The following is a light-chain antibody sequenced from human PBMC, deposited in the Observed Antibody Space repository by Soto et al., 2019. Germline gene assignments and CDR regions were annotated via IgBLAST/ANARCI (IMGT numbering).Light chain of an antibody. CDR1: QSVFSK. V-gene: IGKV3-15*01. Sequence: EMVITQSPATLSVSPGERVTLSCRASQSVFSKLAWYQQRPGQAPTLLISDASTRATGIPARFSGSGSGTEFTLTISSLQSEDFALYYCHQYNSWPPGTFGQGTKVDIK. J-gene: IGKJ2*01. CDR2: DAS. CDR3: HQYNSWPPGT.